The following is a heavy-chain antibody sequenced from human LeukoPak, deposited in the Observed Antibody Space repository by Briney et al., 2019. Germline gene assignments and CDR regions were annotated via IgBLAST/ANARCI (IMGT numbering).Heavy chain of an antibody. V-gene: IGHV1-2*02. CDR2: INPNSGGT. CDR3: ARHYSRGYSYDLRYYYMDV. J-gene: IGHJ6*03. CDR1: GYSFNDKY. D-gene: IGHD5-18*01. Sequence: ASVNVSCKASGYSFNDKYLHWVRQAPGQGLEWMGSINPNSGGTNYAQKFQGRVTMTTDTSMSTAYMELSRLTSDDTAVYYCARHYSRGYSYDLRYYYMDVWGKGTTVTISS.